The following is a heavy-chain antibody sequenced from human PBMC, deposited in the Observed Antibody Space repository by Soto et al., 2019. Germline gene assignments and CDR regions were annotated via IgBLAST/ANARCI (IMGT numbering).Heavy chain of an antibody. Sequence: QVQLQESGPGLVKPSQTLSLTCTVSGGSISSGDYYWSWIRQPPGKGLEWIGYIYYSGSTYYNPSLKSRVTISVDTSKNQFALKLSSVTAADTAVYYCAREVLGYCSGGSCDPRAYYYYGMDVWGQGTTVTVSS. CDR2: IYYSGST. CDR3: AREVLGYCSGGSCDPRAYYYYGMDV. CDR1: GGSISSGDYY. V-gene: IGHV4-30-4*01. D-gene: IGHD2-15*01. J-gene: IGHJ6*02.